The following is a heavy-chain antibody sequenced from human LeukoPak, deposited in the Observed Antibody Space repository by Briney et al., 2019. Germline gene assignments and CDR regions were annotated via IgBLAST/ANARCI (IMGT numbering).Heavy chain of an antibody. CDR1: GFTFSSYG. V-gene: IGHV3-30*02. CDR3: ARDATVGAAYFDF. CDR2: IRYDGSDK. Sequence: GGSLRLSCAASGFTFSSYGMHWVRQAPGKGLEWVAYIRYDGSDKYYGDSVQGRFTISRDNSKNTLYLEMISLRLDDTALYYCARDATVGAAYFDFWGRGALVAVSS. J-gene: IGHJ4*02. D-gene: IGHD2-15*01.